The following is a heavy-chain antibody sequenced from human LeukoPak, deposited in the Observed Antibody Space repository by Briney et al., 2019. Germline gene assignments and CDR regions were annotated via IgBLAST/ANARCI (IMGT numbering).Heavy chain of an antibody. CDR1: GFTFSSYG. CDR2: IWYDGSNK. CDR3: GKDRDFWSGYHYFDY. D-gene: IGHD3-3*01. J-gene: IGHJ4*02. Sequence: GGSLRLSCAASGFTFSSYGMHWVRQAPGKGLEWVAVIWYDGSNKYYADSVKGRFTISRDNSKNTLYLQMNSLRAEDTAVYYCGKDRDFWSGYHYFDYWGQGTLVTVSS. V-gene: IGHV3-33*06.